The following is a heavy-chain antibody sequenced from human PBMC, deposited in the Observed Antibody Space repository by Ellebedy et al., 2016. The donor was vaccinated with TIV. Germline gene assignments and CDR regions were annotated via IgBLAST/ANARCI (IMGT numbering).Heavy chain of an antibody. J-gene: IGHJ4*02. CDR2: IDGSENT. D-gene: IGHD3-10*01. CDR3: TKDSGWEHEY. CDR1: GFAFSANG. V-gene: IGHV3-23*01. Sequence: PGGSLRLSCAASGFAFSANGMSRVRQAPGKGLEWVSGIDGSENTDYGDSVKGRFTISRDISKNTLYLQMNSLRAEETALYYCTKDSGWEHEYWGQGTLVTISS.